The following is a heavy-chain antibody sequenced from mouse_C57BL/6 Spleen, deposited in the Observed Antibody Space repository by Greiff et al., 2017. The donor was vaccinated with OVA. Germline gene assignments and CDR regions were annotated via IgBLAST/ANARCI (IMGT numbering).Heavy chain of an antibody. CDR1: GFSFNTYA. V-gene: IGHV10-1*01. J-gene: IGHJ4*01. Sequence: EVTLMESGGGLVQPKGSLKLSCAASGFSFNTYAMNWVRQAPGTGLEWVARIRSKSNNYATYYADSVKDRFTISRDDSESMLYLQMNNLKTEDTAMYYCVRGGYYAMDYWGQGTSVTVSS. CDR3: VRGGYYAMDY. CDR2: IRSKSNNYAT.